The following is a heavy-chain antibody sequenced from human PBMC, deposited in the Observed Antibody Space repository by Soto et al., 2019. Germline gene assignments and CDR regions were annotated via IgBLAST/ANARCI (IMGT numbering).Heavy chain of an antibody. CDR2: ISGSGGST. Sequence: EVQLLESGGGLVQPGGSLRLSCAASGFTFSSYAMSWVRQAPGKGLEWVSAISGSGGSTYYADSVKGRFTISRDNSKNTLYLQMNSLRAGDTAVYYCAKASPQYCGGDCYYFDYWGQGTLVTVSS. J-gene: IGHJ4*02. V-gene: IGHV3-23*01. D-gene: IGHD2-21*02. CDR1: GFTFSSYA. CDR3: AKASPQYCGGDCYYFDY.